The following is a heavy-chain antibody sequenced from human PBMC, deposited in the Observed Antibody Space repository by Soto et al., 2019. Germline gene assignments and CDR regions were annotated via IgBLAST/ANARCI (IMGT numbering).Heavy chain of an antibody. CDR2: IDYGGTI. J-gene: IGHJ4*02. CDR1: GASISSSPYA. D-gene: IGHD3-3*01. Sequence: SETLSLTCNASGASISSSPYAWGWIRQSAGKGLEWIGTIDYGGTIYYNPSLKSRITISLDTSKNQISLRLSSVTAADTAVYYCARHVHXQGYEYYFASWGQGTLVTVSS. V-gene: IGHV4-39*01. CDR3: ARHVHXQGYEYYFAS.